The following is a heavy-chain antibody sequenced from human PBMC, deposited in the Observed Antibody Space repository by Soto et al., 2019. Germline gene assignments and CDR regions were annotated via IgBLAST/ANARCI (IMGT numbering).Heavy chain of an antibody. CDR2: IYLSGAA. J-gene: IGHJ6*03. D-gene: IGHD3-10*01. Sequence: QLQLQESGSGLVKPLQTLSLTCGISGDSISSRGYTWTWIRQPPGKGLEWIGYIYLSGAAYYNPSLKSRVTISLETSKNRFSLNVKSATAADTAVYYCARAVFSSILYIDFWGQGTTVTVSS. V-gene: IGHV4-30-2*01. CDR3: ARAVFSSILYIDF. CDR1: GDSISSRGYT.